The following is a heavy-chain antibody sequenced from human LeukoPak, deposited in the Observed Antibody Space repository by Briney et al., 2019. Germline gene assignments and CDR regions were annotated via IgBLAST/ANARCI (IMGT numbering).Heavy chain of an antibody. J-gene: IGHJ4*02. CDR1: GGSLRSYY. CDR2: IYHSGST. CDR3: ARTNYYGSGSYYPDF. D-gene: IGHD3-10*01. Sequence: PSETLSLTCTVSGGSLRSYYWSWIRQPPGKGLEWIGFIYHSGSTDYNPSLKSRGTISVDTSKNQFSLKLSSVTAADTAAYYCARTNYYGSGSYYPDFWGQGTLVTVSS. V-gene: IGHV4-59*08.